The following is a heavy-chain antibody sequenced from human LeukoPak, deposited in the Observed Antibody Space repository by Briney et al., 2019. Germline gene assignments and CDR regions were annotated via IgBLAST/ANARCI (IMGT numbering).Heavy chain of an antibody. J-gene: IGHJ4*02. CDR1: GFTFSNYA. V-gene: IGHV3-23*01. Sequence: GGSLRLSCAASGFTFSNYAMSWVRQAPGKGLEWVSGISGSGTSTYYADSVKGRFTISRDNSKNTLYLQMNSLRAEDTAVYYCASRNYYASSGYYYYYFDYWGQGILVTVSS. D-gene: IGHD3-22*01. CDR3: ASRNYYASSGYYYYYFDY. CDR2: ISGSGTST.